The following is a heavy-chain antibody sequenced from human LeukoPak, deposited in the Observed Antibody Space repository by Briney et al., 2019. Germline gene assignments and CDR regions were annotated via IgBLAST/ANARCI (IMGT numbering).Heavy chain of an antibody. V-gene: IGHV4-61*02. J-gene: IGHJ4*02. CDR2: IYTSGST. CDR3: ARRGSLSDGYYYDSSGPFDY. CDR1: GGSIAGGSDY. Sequence: SQTLSLTCTVSGGSIAGGSDYWSWIRQPAGEGLEWIGRIYTSGSTIYHPSLKSRVTISVDTSKNQFSLKLSSVTAADTAVYYCARRGSLSDGYYYDSSGPFDYWGQGTLVTVSS. D-gene: IGHD3-22*01.